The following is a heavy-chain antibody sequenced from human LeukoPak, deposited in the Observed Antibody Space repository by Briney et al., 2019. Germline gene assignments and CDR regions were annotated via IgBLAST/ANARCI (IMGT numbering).Heavy chain of an antibody. Sequence: GASVKVSCKASGYTFTSHYMHWVRQAPGQGLEWMGIINPDGGSTSYAQKFQGRVTMTEDTSTDTVYMELSSLRSEDTAVYYCAIALAAPYYYYGMDVWGQGTTVTVSS. CDR1: GYTFTSHY. CDR3: AIALAAPYYYYGMDV. CDR2: INPDGGST. V-gene: IGHV1-46*01. J-gene: IGHJ6*02. D-gene: IGHD6-6*01.